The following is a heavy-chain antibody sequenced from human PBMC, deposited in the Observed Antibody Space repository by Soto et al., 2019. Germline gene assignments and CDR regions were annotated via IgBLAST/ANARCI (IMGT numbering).Heavy chain of an antibody. Sequence: QVQLQQWGAGLLKPSETLSLTCAVYGGSFSGYYWSWIRQPPGKGLEWIGEINHSGSTNYNPSLKSRVTISVDASKSQFSLKLSSVTAADTAGYYCARGSVGIAAAYGGKGTLVTVSS. CDR2: INHSGST. CDR3: ARGSVGIAAAY. CDR1: GGSFSGYY. J-gene: IGHJ4*02. V-gene: IGHV4-34*01. D-gene: IGHD6-13*01.